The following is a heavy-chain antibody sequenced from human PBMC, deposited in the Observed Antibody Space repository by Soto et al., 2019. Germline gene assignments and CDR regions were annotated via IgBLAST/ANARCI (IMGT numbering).Heavy chain of an antibody. D-gene: IGHD6-19*01. CDR1: GFTFSDYY. Sequence: QVQLVESGGGLVKPGGSLRLSCAASGFTFSDYYMSWIRQAPGKGLEWVSYISSSGSTIYYADSVKGRFTISRDNAKTSLYLQMNSLRAEDTAVYYCARAVAGTSAYYYHFYYMDVWGKGTTVTVSS. V-gene: IGHV3-11*01. CDR2: ISSSGSTI. CDR3: ARAVAGTSAYYYHFYYMDV. J-gene: IGHJ6*03.